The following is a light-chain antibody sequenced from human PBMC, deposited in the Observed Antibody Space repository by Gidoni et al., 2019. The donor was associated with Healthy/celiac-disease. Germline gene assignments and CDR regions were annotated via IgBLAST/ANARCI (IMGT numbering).Light chain of an antibody. CDR1: QRVSSSY. CDR2: GAS. Sequence: ILFTLSPGTLSLSPGERATLSCRASQRVSSSYLAWYQQKPGQAPRLLIYGASSRATGIPDRFSGSGSGTDFTLTISRLEPEDFAVYYCQQYGSSPGTFGQGTKVEIK. CDR3: QQYGSSPGT. V-gene: IGKV3-20*01. J-gene: IGKJ1*01.